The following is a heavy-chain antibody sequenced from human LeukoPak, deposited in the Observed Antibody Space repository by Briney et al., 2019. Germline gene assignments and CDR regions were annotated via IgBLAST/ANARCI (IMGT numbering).Heavy chain of an antibody. J-gene: IGHJ4*02. D-gene: IGHD3-3*01. CDR2: IYYSGST. CDR1: GGSISSSSYY. Sequence: SETLSLTCTVSGGSISSSSYYWGWIRQPPGKGLEWIGSIYYSGSTYYNPSLKSRVTISVDTSKNQFSLKPSSVTAADTAVYYCARGSLRFLEWLYYFDYWGQGTLVTVSS. CDR3: ARGSLRFLEWLYYFDY. V-gene: IGHV4-39*07.